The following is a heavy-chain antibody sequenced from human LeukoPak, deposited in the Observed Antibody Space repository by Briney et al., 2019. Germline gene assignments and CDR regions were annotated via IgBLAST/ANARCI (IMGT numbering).Heavy chain of an antibody. V-gene: IGHV4-34*01. CDR3: ARSLGAYSSVVT. CDR2: INHSGST. J-gene: IGHJ4*02. Sequence: PSETLSLTCAVYGGSFSGYYWSWIRQPPGKGLEWIGEINHSGSTNYNPSLKSRVTISVDTSKNQFSLKLSSVTAADTAVYYCARSLGAYSSVVTWGQGTLVTVSS. CDR1: GGSFSGYY. D-gene: IGHD3-22*01.